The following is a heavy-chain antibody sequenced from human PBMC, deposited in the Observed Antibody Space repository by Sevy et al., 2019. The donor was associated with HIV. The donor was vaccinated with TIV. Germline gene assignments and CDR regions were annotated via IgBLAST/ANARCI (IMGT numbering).Heavy chain of an antibody. D-gene: IGHD6-13*01. J-gene: IGHJ1*01. Sequence: SETLSLTCTVSGGSINNKAYYWAWIRQPPGKGLEWIGSMSYSGNSYYNPSLNCRVTISLDTSKNLFSLRLTFVTAADTAVYYCARRLAAAGGGNEYFQPWGQGTLVTVSP. CDR2: MSYSGNS. CDR3: ARRLAAAGGGNEYFQP. CDR1: GGSINNKAYY. V-gene: IGHV4-39*01.